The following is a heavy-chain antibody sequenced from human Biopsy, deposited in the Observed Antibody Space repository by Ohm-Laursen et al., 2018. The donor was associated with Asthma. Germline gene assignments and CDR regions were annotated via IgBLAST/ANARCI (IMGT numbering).Heavy chain of an antibody. Sequence: SLRLSCSASGFTFSSYGMYWVRQAPGKGLEWVAVISHDGSNKYYADSVKGRFTISRDNSKDTLYLQMNSLRAGDTAVYYCAKDTEGRYDFWSGLSYNYYGMDVWGQGTTVTVS. CDR3: AKDTEGRYDFWSGLSYNYYGMDV. D-gene: IGHD3-3*01. V-gene: IGHV3-30*18. CDR2: ISHDGSNK. CDR1: GFTFSSYG. J-gene: IGHJ6*02.